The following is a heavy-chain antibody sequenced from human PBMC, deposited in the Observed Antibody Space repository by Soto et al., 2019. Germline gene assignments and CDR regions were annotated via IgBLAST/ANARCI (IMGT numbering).Heavy chain of an antibody. Sequence: GGSLRLSCEASGFTFDDHPVTWVRQAPGKGLEWVSAVSGSGASTFYADSVKGRFTISRDNSKNTLYLQMNSLRAEDTAVYYCARAPTPSYYYDRPWGQGTLVTVSS. J-gene: IGHJ5*02. CDR2: VSGSGAST. V-gene: IGHV3-23*01. CDR1: GFTFDDHP. D-gene: IGHD3-22*01. CDR3: ARAPTPSYYYDRP.